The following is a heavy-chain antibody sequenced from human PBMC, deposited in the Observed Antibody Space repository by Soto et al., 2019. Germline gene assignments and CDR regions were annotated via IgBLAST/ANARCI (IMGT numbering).Heavy chain of an antibody. CDR1: GYTFGSYY. J-gene: IGHJ4*02. CDR2: INPSGGST. V-gene: IGHV1-46*01. D-gene: IGHD3-3*01. Sequence: ASVKVSCKASGYTFGSYYMHWVRQAPGQGLEWMGIINPSGGSTTYAQKFKGRVTMTRDTSTTTVYMELSSLTSEDTASYFCARAGFCFLVWFHWGQGTLDTVSS. CDR3: ARAGFCFLVWFH.